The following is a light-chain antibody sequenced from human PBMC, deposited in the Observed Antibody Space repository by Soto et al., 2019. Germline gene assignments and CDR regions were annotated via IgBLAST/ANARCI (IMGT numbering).Light chain of an antibody. CDR2: GNS. Sequence: QSVLTQPPSVSGAPGQRVTISCTGSSSNIGAGYDVHWYQQLPGTAPKLLISGNSNRPSGVPDRFSGSKSGTSASLAITGLQAEDDADYYCQSYDSSLSGWVFGGGTKSPS. V-gene: IGLV1-40*01. J-gene: IGLJ3*02. CDR1: SSNIGAGYD. CDR3: QSYDSSLSGWV.